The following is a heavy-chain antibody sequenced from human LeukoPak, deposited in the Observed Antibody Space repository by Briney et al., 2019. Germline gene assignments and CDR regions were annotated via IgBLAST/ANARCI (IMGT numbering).Heavy chain of an antibody. CDR3: ARVGYSSGWYGSFDY. J-gene: IGHJ4*02. CDR2: INPNSGGT. CDR1: GYTFTGYY. D-gene: IGHD6-19*01. V-gene: IGHV1-2*02. Sequence: ASVKVSCKTAGYTFTGYYIHWVRQAPGQGLEWMGWINPNSGGTNYAQKFQGRVTMTRDTSISTAYMELSRLRSDDTAVYYCARVGYSSGWYGSFDYWGQGTLVTVSS.